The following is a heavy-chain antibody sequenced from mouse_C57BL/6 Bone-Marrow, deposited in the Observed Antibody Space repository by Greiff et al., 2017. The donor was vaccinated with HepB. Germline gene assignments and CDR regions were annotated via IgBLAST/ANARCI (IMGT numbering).Heavy chain of an antibody. CDR2: IRSKSNNYAT. J-gene: IGHJ4*01. CDR1: GFSFNTYA. CDR3: VRHSPGLRAMDY. Sequence: EVQVVESGGGLVQPKGSLKLSCAASGFSFNTYAMNWVRQAPGKGLEWVARIRSKSNNYATYYADSVKDRFTISRDDSESMLYLQMNNLKTEDTAMYYCVRHSPGLRAMDYWGQGTSVTVSS. D-gene: IGHD3-1*01. V-gene: IGHV10-1*01.